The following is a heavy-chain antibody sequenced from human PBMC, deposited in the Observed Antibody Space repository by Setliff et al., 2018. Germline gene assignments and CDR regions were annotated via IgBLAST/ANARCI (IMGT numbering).Heavy chain of an antibody. Sequence: ASVKVSCKASGNTFTGYYIHWLRQAPGQGLEWMGWINPNRGDTTFARKFQGRVTITRDTSNSTDYMDLSRLTSDATAVYYCAREVLSTVVAWDYWGQGTLCAVSS. D-gene: IGHD4-17*01. V-gene: IGHV1-2*02. CDR2: INPNRGDT. CDR1: GNTFTGYY. CDR3: AREVLSTVVAWDY. J-gene: IGHJ4*02.